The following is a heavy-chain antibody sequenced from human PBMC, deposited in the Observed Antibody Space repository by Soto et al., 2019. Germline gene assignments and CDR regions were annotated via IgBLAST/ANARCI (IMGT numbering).Heavy chain of an antibody. CDR3: AKERYDYIWGSYRTADVDY. D-gene: IGHD3-16*02. J-gene: IGHJ4*02. CDR1: GFTFSSYA. CDR2: ISGSGGST. V-gene: IGHV3-23*01. Sequence: EVQLLESGGGLVQPGGSLRLSCAASGFTFSSYAMSWVRQAPGKGLEWVSAISGSGGSTYYADSAKGRFTISRDNSKNTLYLTMNGLRAEDTAVYYCAKERYDYIWGSYRTADVDYWGQGTLVTVSS.